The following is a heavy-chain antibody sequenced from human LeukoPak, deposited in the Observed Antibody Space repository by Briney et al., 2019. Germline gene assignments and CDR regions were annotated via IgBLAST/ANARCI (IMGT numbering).Heavy chain of an antibody. D-gene: IGHD1-14*01. V-gene: IGHV3-23*01. CDR2: ITAGGVIT. CDR1: GFSFPSYA. CDR3: GKGKRNHDGAVEI. Sequence: GGSLRLSCAASGFSFPSYAMSWVRQAPRRGLEWVSLITAGGVITHYTDSVKGRFTISRDNSKNTLYLQMNSVRAEDTAVYYCGKGKRNHDGAVEIWGQGTTVTVSS. J-gene: IGHJ3*02.